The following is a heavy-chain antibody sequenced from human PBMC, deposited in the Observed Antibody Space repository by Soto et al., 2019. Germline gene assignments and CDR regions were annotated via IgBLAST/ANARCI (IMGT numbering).Heavy chain of an antibody. CDR1: GGTFSSYA. D-gene: IGHD3-16*02. CDR2: IIPIFGTA. Sequence: ASVKVSCKASGGTFSSYAISWVRQAPGQGLEWMGGIIPIFGTANYAQKFQGRVTITADKSTSTAYMELSSLRSEDTAVYYCASIPRITFGGVIVIYGMDVWGQGTTVTVSS. J-gene: IGHJ6*02. V-gene: IGHV1-69*06. CDR3: ASIPRITFGGVIVIYGMDV.